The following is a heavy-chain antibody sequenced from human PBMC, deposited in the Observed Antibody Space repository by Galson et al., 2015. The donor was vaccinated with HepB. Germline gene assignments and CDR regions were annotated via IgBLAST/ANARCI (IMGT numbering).Heavy chain of an antibody. Sequence: PALVKPTQTLTLTCTFSGFSLSTRAMRVSWIRQPPGKALEWLAPIDWDDDKFYSTSLKTRLTISKDTSKNQVVLTMTNVDPVDTATYYCARHSGSDGDDAFDIWGQGTMVTVST. D-gene: IGHD1-26*01. CDR3: ARHSGSDGDDAFDI. CDR2: IDWDDDK. J-gene: IGHJ3*02. CDR1: GFSLSTRAMR. V-gene: IGHV2-70*04.